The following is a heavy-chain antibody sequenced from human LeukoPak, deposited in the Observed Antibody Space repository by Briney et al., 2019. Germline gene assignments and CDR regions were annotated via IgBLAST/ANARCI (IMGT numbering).Heavy chain of an antibody. Sequence: GGSLRLSCAASGFTFSNYGMSWVRQAPGKGLEWVSAISGSGGSTYYADSVKGRFTISRDNAQHTLYLQMNGLRAEDTAVYFCAKDGGLLWFRELPRPFYYMDVWGKGTTVTVSS. CDR2: ISGSGGST. CDR1: GFTFSNYG. J-gene: IGHJ6*03. V-gene: IGHV3-23*01. CDR3: AKDGGLLWFRELPRPFYYMDV. D-gene: IGHD3-10*01.